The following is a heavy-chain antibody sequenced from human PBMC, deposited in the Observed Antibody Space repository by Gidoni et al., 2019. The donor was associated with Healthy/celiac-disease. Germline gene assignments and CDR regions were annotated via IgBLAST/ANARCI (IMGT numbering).Heavy chain of an antibody. CDR3: AVVDPVLLWFGASYGMDV. D-gene: IGHD3-10*01. J-gene: IGHJ6*02. Sequence: QVQLQQWGAGLLKPSETLSLTCAVYGGSFSGYYWSWIRQPPGKGLEWIGEINHSGSTNYNPSLKSRVTISVDTSKNQFSLKLSSVTAADTAVYYCAVVDPVLLWFGASYGMDVWGQGTTVTVSS. V-gene: IGHV4-34*01. CDR1: GGSFSGYY. CDR2: INHSGST.